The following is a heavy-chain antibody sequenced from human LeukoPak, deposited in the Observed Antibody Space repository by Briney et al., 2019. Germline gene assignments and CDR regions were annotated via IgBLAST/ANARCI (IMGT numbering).Heavy chain of an antibody. D-gene: IGHD1-26*01. V-gene: IGHV1-69*01. Sequence: SVKVSCKASGGTFSSYAISWVRQAPGQGLEWMGGIIPIFGTANYAQKFQGRVTITADESTSTAYMELSSLTSEDTAVYYCARRSSGKGTYFDYWGQGTLVTVSS. CDR1: GGTFSSYA. CDR2: IIPIFGTA. J-gene: IGHJ4*02. CDR3: ARRSSGKGTYFDY.